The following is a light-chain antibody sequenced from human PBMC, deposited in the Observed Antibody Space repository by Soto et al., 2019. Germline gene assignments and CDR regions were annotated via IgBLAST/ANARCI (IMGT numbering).Light chain of an antibody. CDR2: DVS. V-gene: IGLV2-14*01. CDR1: SSDIGYYNS. CDR3: SSYTTTNARV. J-gene: IGLJ2*01. Sequence: QSALTQPASVSASPGQSITISCTGTSSDIGYYNSVSWYQQHPGEAPQLLIYDVSYRPSGISSRFSGSKSGYTASLTISGLQADDEADYYCSSYTTTNARVFGGGTKLTVL.